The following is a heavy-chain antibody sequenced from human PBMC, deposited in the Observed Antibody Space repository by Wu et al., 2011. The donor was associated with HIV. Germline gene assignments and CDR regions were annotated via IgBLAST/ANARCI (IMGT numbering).Heavy chain of an antibody. CDR1: GYTFVGYN. CDR3: ARGIPYYYESSGYSSTPYYFGY. Sequence: SGYTFVGYNIHWVRQVPGQGLEWMGWMNTDSGDTKSAQKFQGRVTMTRDTSISTAYMELSSLRSEDTAVYYCARGIPYYYESSGYSSTPYYFGYWGQGTLVTVSS. V-gene: IGHV1-2*02. J-gene: IGHJ4*02. D-gene: IGHD3-22*01. CDR2: MNTDSGDT.